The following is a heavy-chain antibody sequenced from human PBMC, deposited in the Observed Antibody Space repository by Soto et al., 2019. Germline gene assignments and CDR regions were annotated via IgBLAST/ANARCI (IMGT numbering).Heavy chain of an antibody. CDR3: VKVLARGVGVPRFYFDS. J-gene: IGHJ4*02. V-gene: IGHV3-74*01. D-gene: IGHD2-2*01. CDR2: INADGTST. Sequence: DVQLVESGGGLVQPGGSLRLSCAASGFTFSNSWMHWVRQVSGKGLEWVSRINADGTSTSYADSVKGRFTISRDNAKNTLYLHVNSLRAEDTAVYYCVKVLARGVGVPRFYFDSWGQGDLVTVSP. CDR1: GFTFSNSW.